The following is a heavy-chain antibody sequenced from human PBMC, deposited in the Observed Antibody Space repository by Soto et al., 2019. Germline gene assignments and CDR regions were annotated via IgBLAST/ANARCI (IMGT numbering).Heavy chain of an antibody. V-gene: IGHV1-69*12. CDR1: GGTFSSYA. CDR3: ARTPLYYYDSSGYYYPIDY. CDR2: IIPIFGTA. J-gene: IGHJ4*02. D-gene: IGHD3-22*01. Sequence: QVQLVQSGAEVKKPGSSVKVSCKASGGTFSSYAISWVRQAPGQGLEWMGGIIPIFGTANYAQKFQGRVTITADESTSTAYMELSSLRSEDTAVYYCARTPLYYYDSSGYYYPIDYWGQGTLVTVSS.